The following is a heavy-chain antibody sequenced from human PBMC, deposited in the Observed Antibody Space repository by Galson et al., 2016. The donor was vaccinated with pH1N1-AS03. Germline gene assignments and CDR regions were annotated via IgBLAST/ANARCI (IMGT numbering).Heavy chain of an antibody. J-gene: IGHJ4*02. D-gene: IGHD3-10*01. CDR1: GFSFGDYP. V-gene: IGHV3-11*06. CDR3: ARGASIKMVLGVHLEY. CDR2: ISNSGSYT. Sequence: SLRLSCAASGFSFGDYPMTWIRQAPGKGLEWISYISNSGSYTNNADSVKGRINISRDNAKNSVFLQMNSLTVEDTAVYYCARGASIKMVLGVHLEYWGQGILVTVSS.